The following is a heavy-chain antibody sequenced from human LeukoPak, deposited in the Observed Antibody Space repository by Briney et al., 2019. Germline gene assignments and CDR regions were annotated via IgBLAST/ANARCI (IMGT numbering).Heavy chain of an antibody. Sequence: GGSLRLSCAASGLTFTRFVMSWVRQAPGKGLEWVSTISDSGDTTYYADSVKGRFSISRDNLKNTLYVQMNSLRVEDTAVYYCAKGHSAHGTGFDGWGQGTLVIVSS. V-gene: IGHV3-23*01. CDR1: GLTFTRFV. CDR3: AKGHSAHGTGFDG. D-gene: IGHD1-14*01. CDR2: ISDSGDTT. J-gene: IGHJ4*02.